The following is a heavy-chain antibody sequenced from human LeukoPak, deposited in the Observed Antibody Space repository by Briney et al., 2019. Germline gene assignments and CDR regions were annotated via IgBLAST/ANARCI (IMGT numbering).Heavy chain of an antibody. Sequence: GGSLRLSCAASGFTFSSYSMNWVRQAPGKGLEWVSPISSSSSYIYYADSVKGRFTISRDNSKNTLYLQMNSLRAEDTAVYYCAKDRATYYYGSGSYPLWGQGTLVTVSS. CDR2: ISSSSSYI. CDR3: AKDRATYYYGSGSYPL. D-gene: IGHD3-10*01. J-gene: IGHJ4*02. V-gene: IGHV3-21*04. CDR1: GFTFSSYS.